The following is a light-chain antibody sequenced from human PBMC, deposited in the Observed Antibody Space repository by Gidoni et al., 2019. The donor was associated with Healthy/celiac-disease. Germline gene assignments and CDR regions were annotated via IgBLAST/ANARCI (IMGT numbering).Light chain of an antibody. V-gene: IGLV2-23*02. J-gene: IGLJ2*01. CDR2: EVS. CDR1: ISDVGMYNL. CDR3: CSYAGSSTI. Sequence: QSALPPPASVSVSPGQSITIPCTGTISDVGMYNLVSWYQQLPGKAPKLMIYEVSKRPSGGSNRFSGSKSGNTASLTISGLQAEDEADYYCCSYAGSSTIFGGGTKLTVL.